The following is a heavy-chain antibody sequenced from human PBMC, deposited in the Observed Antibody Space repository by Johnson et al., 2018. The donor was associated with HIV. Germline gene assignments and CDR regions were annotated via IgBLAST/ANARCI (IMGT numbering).Heavy chain of an antibody. CDR3: AREPSIAAAGCDGACAT. D-gene: IGHD6-13*01. J-gene: IGHJ6*03. CDR2: IYSGGSR. CDR1: GFTVSTNY. Sequence: VQLVESGGGLVQPGGSLRLSCASGFTVSTNYMSWVRQAPGKGLEWVSVIYSGGSRYYADSVKGRFTISRDNSKSTLYLQMNSLRAEDTAVYDCAREPSIAAAGCDGACATWGK. V-gene: IGHV3-66*02.